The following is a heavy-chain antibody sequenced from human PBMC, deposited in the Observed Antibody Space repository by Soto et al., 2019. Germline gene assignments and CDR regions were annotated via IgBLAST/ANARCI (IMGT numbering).Heavy chain of an antibody. V-gene: IGHV3-33*01. CDR3: VRAAGYSGNDYVYYFGMDV. J-gene: IGHJ6*02. CDR2: VWYDGGNK. Sequence: QVQLVESGGGVVQPGRSLRLSCAASGFNFRNYGMHWVRQAPAKGLEWVALVWYDGGNKNYVDSVKGRLTISRDNSKNTLYLQMNSLRDEDTAVYYCVRAAGYSGNDYVYYFGMDVWGQGTTVTVSS. D-gene: IGHD5-12*01. CDR1: GFNFRNYG.